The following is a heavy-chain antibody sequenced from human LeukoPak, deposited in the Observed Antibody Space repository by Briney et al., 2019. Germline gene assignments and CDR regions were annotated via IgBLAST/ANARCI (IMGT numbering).Heavy chain of an antibody. CDR2: IIPIFGTA. CDR3: ARDWADRSGWYF. J-gene: IGHJ4*02. CDR1: GGTFSSYA. V-gene: IGHV1-69*06. Sequence: SVKVSCKASGGTFSSYAIGWVRQAPGQGLEWMGGIIPIFGTANYAQKFQGRVTITADKSTSTAYMELSSLRSEDTAVYYCARDWADRSGWYFWGQGTLVTVSS. D-gene: IGHD6-19*01.